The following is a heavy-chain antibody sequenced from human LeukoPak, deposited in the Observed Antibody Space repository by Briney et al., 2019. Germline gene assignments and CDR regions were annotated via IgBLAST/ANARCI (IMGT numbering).Heavy chain of an antibody. J-gene: IGHJ4*02. D-gene: IGHD3-16*01. CDR2: ISVSGGRT. CDR3: ARDSWRGPFDY. Sequence: GASLTLSCAAFGFTITNYDLNWVRQAPGKGLEWVSGISVSGGRTFYADSVKGRFTISRDNSRNTLYLQMNSLRAEDTAVYYCARDSWRGPFDYWGQGTLVTVSS. V-gene: IGHV3-23*01. CDR1: GFTITNYD.